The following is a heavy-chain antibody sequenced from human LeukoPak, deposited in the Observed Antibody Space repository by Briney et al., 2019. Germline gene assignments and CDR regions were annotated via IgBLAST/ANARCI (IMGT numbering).Heavy chain of an antibody. CDR2: IYFSGNT. CDR1: GGSISSTYYY. V-gene: IGHV4-39*07. CDR3: ARASYGSGVVI. J-gene: IGHJ3*02. D-gene: IGHD3-10*01. Sequence: PSETLSLTCSVSGGSISSTYYYWGWIRQPPGKGLEWIGSIYFSGNTYYNPSLKSRVTISVDTSKNQFSLKLSSVTAADTAVYYCARASYGSGVVIWGQGTMVTVSS.